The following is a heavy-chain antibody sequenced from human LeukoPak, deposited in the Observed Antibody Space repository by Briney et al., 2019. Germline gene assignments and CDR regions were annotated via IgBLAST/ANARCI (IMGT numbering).Heavy chain of an antibody. D-gene: IGHD6-13*01. CDR1: GGSIRSESYY. V-gene: IGHV4-39*01. Sequence: SETLSLTCTVSGGSIRSESYYWGWIRQPPGKGLEWIGSIYYSGSTYYNPSLKSRVTISVDTSKNQFSLKLSSVTAADTAVYYCASKYSRSWYSANWFDPGGQGTLVTVSS. CDR2: IYYSGST. J-gene: IGHJ5*02. CDR3: ASKYSRSWYSANWFDP.